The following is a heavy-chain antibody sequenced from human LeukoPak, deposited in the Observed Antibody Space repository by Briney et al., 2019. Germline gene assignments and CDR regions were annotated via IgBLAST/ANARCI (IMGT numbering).Heavy chain of an antibody. D-gene: IGHD4-17*01. J-gene: IGHJ5*02. Sequence: GASVKVSCNASGYTFTDYYMHWVRQAPGQRLEWMGWINAGNGNTKYSQEFQGRVTIARDTSASTAYMELSSLRSEDMAVYYCARGKSGDYGDRTTRGWFDPWGQGTLVTVSS. CDR3: ARGKSGDYGDRTTRGWFDP. CDR1: GYTFTDYY. V-gene: IGHV1-3*03. CDR2: INAGNGNT.